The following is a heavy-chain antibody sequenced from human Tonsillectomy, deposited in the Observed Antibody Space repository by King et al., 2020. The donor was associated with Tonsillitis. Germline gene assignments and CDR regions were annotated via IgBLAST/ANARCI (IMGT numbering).Heavy chain of an antibody. V-gene: IGHV3-33*05. D-gene: IGHD3-10*01. J-gene: IGHJ4*02. Sequence: VQLVESGGGVVQPGRSLRLSCAASGFTFSSYGMHWVRQAPGKGLEWVAVISYDGSNKYYADSVKGRFTISRDNSKNTLYLQMNSLRAEDTAVYYCAREPVGGGYYYGSGLDYWGQGTLVTVSS. CDR3: AREPVGGGYYYGSGLDY. CDR1: GFTFSSYG. CDR2: ISYDGSNK.